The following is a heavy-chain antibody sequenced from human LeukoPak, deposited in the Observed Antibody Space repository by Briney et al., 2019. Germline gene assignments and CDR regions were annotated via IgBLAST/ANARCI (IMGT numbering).Heavy chain of an antibody. D-gene: IGHD2-2*01. CDR3: AKDQKRYCSSTSCLNFDY. J-gene: IGHJ4*02. Sequence: PGGSLRLSCAASGFTFSSYEMNWVRQAPGKGLEWVSYISSSGSTIYYADSVKGRFTISRDNAKNSLYLQMNSLRAEDTAVYYCAKDQKRYCSSTSCLNFDYWGQGTLVTVSS. CDR1: GFTFSSYE. CDR2: ISSSGSTI. V-gene: IGHV3-48*03.